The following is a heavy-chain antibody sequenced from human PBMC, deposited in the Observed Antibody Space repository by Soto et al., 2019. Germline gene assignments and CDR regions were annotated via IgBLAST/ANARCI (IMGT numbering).Heavy chain of an antibody. V-gene: IGHV1-2*02. CDR1: GYTFTGYY. J-gene: IGHJ6*02. CDR2: INPETGGT. Sequence: ASVKVSCKASGYTFTGYYVHWVREAPGQGLEWMGWINPETGGTSYAQKFQGRVTLSRDTSINTAYLELSSLRFDDAAVYFCARERFQVISDGMDLWGQGTTVTVSS. D-gene: IGHD2-21*01. CDR3: ARERFQVISDGMDL.